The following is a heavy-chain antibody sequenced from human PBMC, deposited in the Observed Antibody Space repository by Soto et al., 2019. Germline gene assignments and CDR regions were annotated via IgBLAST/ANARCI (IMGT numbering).Heavy chain of an antibody. V-gene: IGHV1-69*08. CDR2: IIPIIGII. D-gene: IGHD3-22*01. CDR1: GGTFSTST. CDR3: AGDPDSHYNDSHASSYP. Sequence: QVQLVQSGAEVKKPGSSVKVSCKASGGTFSTSTITWVRQAPGQGLEWMGRIIPIIGIINYAQKFQGRVTITADKCTGTAYMELTRLRSDDTAVYYCAGDPDSHYNDSHASSYPWGQGTLVTVSS. J-gene: IGHJ5*02.